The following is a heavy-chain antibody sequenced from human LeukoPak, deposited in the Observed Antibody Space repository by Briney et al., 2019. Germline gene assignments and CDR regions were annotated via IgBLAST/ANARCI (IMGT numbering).Heavy chain of an antibody. J-gene: IGHJ3*02. V-gene: IGHV3-11*04. CDR1: GFTVSSNY. D-gene: IGHD1-26*01. CDR2: ISSSGSTI. Sequence: KSGGSLRLSCAASGFTVSSNYMSWIRQAPGKGLEWVSYISSSGSTIYYADSVKGRFTISRDNAKNSLYLQMNSLRAEDTAVYYCARGKWELGKGAAFDIWGQGTMVTVSS. CDR3: ARGKWELGKGAAFDI.